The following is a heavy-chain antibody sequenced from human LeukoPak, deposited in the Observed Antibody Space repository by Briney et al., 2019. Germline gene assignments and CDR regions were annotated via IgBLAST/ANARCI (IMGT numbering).Heavy chain of an antibody. CDR3: AATSIIFNWFDP. CDR1: GGSFGDFA. D-gene: IGHD1-14*01. V-gene: IGHV1-69*05. J-gene: IGHJ5*02. CDR2: SVPMSDTK. Sequence: SVKVSCKASGGSFGDFAIIWVRQAPGHGLEWMGRSVPMSDTKDYAQKFQGRVTFTTDESTTTAHMELINLSPEDTAVYYCAATSIIFNWFDPWGQGTLVTVSS.